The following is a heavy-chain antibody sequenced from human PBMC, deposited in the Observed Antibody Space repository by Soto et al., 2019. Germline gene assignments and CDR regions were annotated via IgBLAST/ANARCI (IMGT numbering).Heavy chain of an antibody. Sequence: SGPTLVKPTQTLTLTCTFSGFSLSTSGVGVGWIRQPPGKALEWLALIYWDDDKRYSPSLKSRLTITKDTSKNQVVLTMTNMDPVDTATYYCARPTYYDILTGYYYFDYWGQGTLVTVSS. D-gene: IGHD3-9*01. J-gene: IGHJ4*02. V-gene: IGHV2-5*02. CDR1: GFSLSTSGVG. CDR3: ARPTYYDILTGYYYFDY. CDR2: IYWDDDK.